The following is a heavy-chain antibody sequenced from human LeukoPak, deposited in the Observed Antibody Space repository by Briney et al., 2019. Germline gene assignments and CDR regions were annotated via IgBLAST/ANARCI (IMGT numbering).Heavy chain of an antibody. V-gene: IGHV1-69*05. D-gene: IGHD6-13*01. J-gene: IGHJ4*02. Sequence: NAGGSLRLSCTASGFTFGDYAMSWVRQAPGRGLEWMGGIIPIFGTANYAQKFQGRVTITTDESTSTAYMELSSLRSEDTAVYYCARGYSSTYYFDYWGQGTLVTVSS. CDR1: GFTFGDYA. CDR2: IIPIFGTA. CDR3: ARGYSSTYYFDY.